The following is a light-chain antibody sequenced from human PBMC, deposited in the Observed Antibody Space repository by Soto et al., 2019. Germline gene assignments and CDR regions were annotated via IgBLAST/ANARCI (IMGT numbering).Light chain of an antibody. J-gene: IGKJ4*01. CDR3: QQLDSNPFT. V-gene: IGKV4-1*01. CDR1: QSVLYTPNNNNY. CDR2: WAS. Sequence: DIVMTQSPDSLAVSLGERATINCKSSQSVLYTPNNNNYLAWFQQKPGQPPKLLIYWASTRESGAPDRFSGSGSGTDFTLTISSVEAEDVAVYYCQQLDSNPFTFGGGTKVEIK.